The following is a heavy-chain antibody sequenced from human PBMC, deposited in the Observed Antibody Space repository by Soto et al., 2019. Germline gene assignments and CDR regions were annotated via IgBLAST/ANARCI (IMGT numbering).Heavy chain of an antibody. CDR3: AKDPRGVPLFWSGTYYFDY. V-gene: IGHV3-23*01. Sequence: GGSLRLSCAASGFTFSSYAMSWVRQAPGKGLEWVSAISGSGGSTYYADSVKGRFTISRDNSKNTLYLQMNSLRAEDTAVYYCAKDPRGVPLFWSGTYYFDYWGQGTLVTVSS. CDR2: ISGSGGST. J-gene: IGHJ4*02. CDR1: GFTFSSYA. D-gene: IGHD3-3*01.